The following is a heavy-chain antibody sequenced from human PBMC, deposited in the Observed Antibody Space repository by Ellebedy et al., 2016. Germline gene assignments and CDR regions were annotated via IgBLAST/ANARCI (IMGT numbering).Heavy chain of an antibody. V-gene: IGHV1-46*01. CDR1: GYTFTSYY. D-gene: IGHD3-10*01. Sequence: ASVKVSCKASGYTFTSYYMHWVRQAPGQGLEWMGTINPSGGSTSYAQKFQGRVTMTRDTSTSTVYMELSSLRSEDTAVYYCARGYYGSGSYYRGYYYYGMDVWGQGTTVTVSS. J-gene: IGHJ6*02. CDR2: INPSGGST. CDR3: ARGYYGSGSYYRGYYYYGMDV.